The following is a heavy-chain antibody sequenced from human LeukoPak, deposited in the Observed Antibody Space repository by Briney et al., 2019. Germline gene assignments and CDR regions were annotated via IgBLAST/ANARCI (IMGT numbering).Heavy chain of an antibody. V-gene: IGHV3-30*18. J-gene: IGHJ6*02. Sequence: PGRSLRLSCAASGFTFSSYGMHWVRQAPGKGLEWVAVISYDGSNKYYADSVKGRSTISRDNSKNTLYLQMNSLRAEDTAVYYCAKDRTYYYGSGSYFGYYYYGMDVWGQGTTVTVSS. CDR1: GFTFSSYG. CDR2: ISYDGSNK. CDR3: AKDRTYYYGSGSYFGYYYYGMDV. D-gene: IGHD3-10*01.